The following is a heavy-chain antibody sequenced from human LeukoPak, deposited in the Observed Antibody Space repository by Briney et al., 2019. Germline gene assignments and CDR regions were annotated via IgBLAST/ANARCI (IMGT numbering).Heavy chain of an antibody. D-gene: IGHD3-22*01. V-gene: IGHV3-23*01. J-gene: IGHJ4*02. CDR2: ISGSGGST. CDR3: AKGPVVVITIADY. Sequence: GVSLRLSCAASGFTFSSYAMSWVRQAPGRGLEWVSAISGSGGSTYYAESVKGRFTISRDDSKNTPYLQMNSLRAEDTAVYYCAKGPVVVITIADYWGQGTLVTVSS. CDR1: GFTFSSYA.